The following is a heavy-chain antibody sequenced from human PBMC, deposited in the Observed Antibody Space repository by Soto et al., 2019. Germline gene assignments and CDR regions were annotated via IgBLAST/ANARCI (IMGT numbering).Heavy chain of an antibody. J-gene: IGHJ4*02. CDR2: ISHRSLTI. CDR3: ARGGGSSPFDY. Sequence: GGSLRLSCAASGFTFSDHYMAWFRQTPERGLEWLAYISHRSLTIYHARSVKDRFTISRDDATDSIYLQMNNLRVEDTTVYFCARGGGSSPFDYWGQGTVVTVSS. D-gene: IGHD6-6*01. CDR1: GFTFSDHY. V-gene: IGHV3-11*01.